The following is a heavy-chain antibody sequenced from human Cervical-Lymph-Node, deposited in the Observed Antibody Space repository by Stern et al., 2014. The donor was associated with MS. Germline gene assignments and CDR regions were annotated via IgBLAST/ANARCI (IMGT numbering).Heavy chain of an antibody. D-gene: IGHD3-3*01. CDR3: AKGSGGSGYYPVALDY. CDR1: GFTFDDYA. CDR2: ITWNSVSV. V-gene: IGHV3-9*01. J-gene: IGHJ4*02. Sequence: QLVESGGGLVQPGRSLRLSCAASGFTFDDYAMHWVRQAPCKGLEWVSGITWNSVSVGYADSVKGRFTISRDNAKNSLYLQMNSLRGDDTALYYCAKGSGGSGYYPVALDYWGQGTLVTVSS.